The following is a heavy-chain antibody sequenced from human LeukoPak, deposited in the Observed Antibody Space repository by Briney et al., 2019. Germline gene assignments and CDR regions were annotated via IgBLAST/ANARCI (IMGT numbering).Heavy chain of an antibody. CDR1: GFTFSSYS. V-gene: IGHV3-48*04. CDR2: ITSSSSTI. J-gene: IGHJ4*02. Sequence: GGSLRLSCAASGFTFSSYSMNWVRQAPGKGLEWVSYITSSSSTIYYADSVKGRFTISRDNAKNSLYLQVNSLRAEDTAVYYGASAGYYDSSGPTNDYWGQGTLVTVSS. D-gene: IGHD3-22*01. CDR3: ASAGYYDSSGPTNDY.